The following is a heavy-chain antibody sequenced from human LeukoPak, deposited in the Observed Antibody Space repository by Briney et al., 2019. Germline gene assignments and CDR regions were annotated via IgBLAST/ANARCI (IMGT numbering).Heavy chain of an antibody. V-gene: IGHV1-2*02. CDR1: GYTFTGYY. Sequence: ASVKVSCKASGYTFTGYYMHWVRQAPGQGLEWMGWINPNSGGTNYAQKFQGRVTMTRDTSISTAYMELSRLRSDDTAVYYCATRLRYFDSRFDYWGQGTLVTVSS. D-gene: IGHD3-9*01. CDR3: ATRLRYFDSRFDY. CDR2: INPNSGGT. J-gene: IGHJ4*02.